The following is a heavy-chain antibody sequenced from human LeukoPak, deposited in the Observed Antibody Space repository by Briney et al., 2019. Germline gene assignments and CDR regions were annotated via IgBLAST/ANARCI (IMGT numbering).Heavy chain of an antibody. CDR2: IYYSGST. D-gene: IGHD3-22*01. V-gene: IGHV4-59*01. J-gene: IGHJ6*03. CDR1: GGSISGYY. CDR3: TRGPIAYYYMDV. Sequence: PSETLSLTCTVSGGSISGYYWSWIRQPPGKGLEWIGNIYYSGSTNYNPSLKSRVTISVDTSKNQFSLKLSSVTAADTAVYYCTRGPIAYYYMDVWGKGTTVTISS.